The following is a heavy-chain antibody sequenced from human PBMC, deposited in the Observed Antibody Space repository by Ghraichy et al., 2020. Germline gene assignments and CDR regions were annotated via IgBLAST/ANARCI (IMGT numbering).Heavy chain of an antibody. CDR2: INHSGST. V-gene: IGHV4-34*01. CDR1: GGSFSGYY. J-gene: IGHJ5*02. CDR3: ARVRRITMVRGVIITSGWFDP. Sequence: SETLSLTCAVYGGSFSGYYWSWIRQPPEKGLEWIGEINHSGSTNYNPSLKSRVTISVDTSKNQFSLKLSSVTAADTAVYYCARVRRITMVRGVIITSGWFDPWGQGTLVTVSS. D-gene: IGHD3-10*01.